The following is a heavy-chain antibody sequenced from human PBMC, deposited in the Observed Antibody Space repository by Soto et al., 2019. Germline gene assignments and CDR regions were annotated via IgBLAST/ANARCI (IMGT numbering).Heavy chain of an antibody. CDR3: EKASVGNKQGKYQFEC. J-gene: IGHJ4*02. V-gene: IGHV3-23*01. CDR2: ISGSGGNT. CDR1: GFTFSTYA. D-gene: IGHD2-2*01. Sequence: GGSLRLSCAASGFTFSTYAMSWVRQAPGKGLEWVSAISGSGGNTYYADSVKGRFTISRDSSKNTLYLQMNSLRAEDTAMYYCEKASVGNKQGKYQFECWGQGTLVTVSS.